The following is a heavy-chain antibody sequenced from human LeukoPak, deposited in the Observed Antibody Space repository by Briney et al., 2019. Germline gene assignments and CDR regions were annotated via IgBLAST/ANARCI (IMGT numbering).Heavy chain of an antibody. CDR2: ISGTGDTT. Sequence: GGSLRLSCSASGFTFTTYAMTWVRQPPGKGLEWVSGISGTGDTTSYADSVKGRFTISGDNSKNTLFLQMNSLRAEDTAIYYCAKASAFYFDTSGYPIPHYYDFWGQGTLVTVSA. J-gene: IGHJ4*02. V-gene: IGHV3-23*01. CDR3: AKASAFYFDTSGYPIPHYYDF. CDR1: GFTFTTYA. D-gene: IGHD3-22*01.